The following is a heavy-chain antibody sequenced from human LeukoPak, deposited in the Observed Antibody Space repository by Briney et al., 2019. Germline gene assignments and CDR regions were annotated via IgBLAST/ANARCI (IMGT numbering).Heavy chain of an antibody. V-gene: IGHV3-30*02. CDR1: GITFNSYG. CDR3: CGDFDY. CDR2: IRYDGSNE. J-gene: IGHJ4*02. D-gene: IGHD2-21*01. Sequence: PGGSLRLSCAASGITFNSYGMHWVRQAPDKGLEWVAFIRYDGSNEYYVDSVKGRFTISRDNSKNTLYLQMNSMRGEDTAVYYCCGDFDYWGQGTLVTVSS.